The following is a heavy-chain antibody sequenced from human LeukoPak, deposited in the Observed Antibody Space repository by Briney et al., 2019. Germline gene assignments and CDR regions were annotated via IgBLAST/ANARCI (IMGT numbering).Heavy chain of an antibody. Sequence: SVKVSCKASGGTFSSYAISWVRQAPGQVLEWMGRIIPILGIANYAQKFQGRVTITADKSTSTAYMELSSLRSEDTAVYYCASLITTAEYFQHWGQGTLATVSS. J-gene: IGHJ1*01. CDR1: GGTFSSYA. V-gene: IGHV1-69*04. CDR2: IIPILGIA. D-gene: IGHD2-2*01. CDR3: ASLITTAEYFQH.